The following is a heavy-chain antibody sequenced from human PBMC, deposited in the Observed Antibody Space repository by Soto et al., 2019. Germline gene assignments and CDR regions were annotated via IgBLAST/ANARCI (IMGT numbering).Heavy chain of an antibody. Sequence: QVQLVQSGAEVKKPGSSVKVSCKASGGTFSSYTISWVRQAPGQGLEWMGRIIPILGIANYAQKFQGRVTITADKSTSTAYMELSSLRSEDTAVYYCARGHKPAARYYGLDVWGQGTTVTVSS. CDR3: ARGHKPAARYYGLDV. CDR1: GGTFSSYT. D-gene: IGHD2-2*01. V-gene: IGHV1-69*02. CDR2: IIPILGIA. J-gene: IGHJ6*02.